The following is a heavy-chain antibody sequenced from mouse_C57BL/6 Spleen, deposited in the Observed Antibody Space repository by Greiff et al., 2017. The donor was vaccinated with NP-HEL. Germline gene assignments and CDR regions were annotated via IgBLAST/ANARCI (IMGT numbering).Heavy chain of an antibody. CDR1: GYAFSSSW. J-gene: IGHJ3*01. D-gene: IGHD2-5*01. V-gene: IGHV1-82*01. Sequence: QVQLQQSGPELVKPGASVTLSCKASGYAFSSSWMHWVKQRPGQGLEWIGRIYPGDGDTTYNGKFKGKATLTADKSSSTAYMQLSSLTSDDSSVYFCARSDSNYFAYWGQGTLVTVSA. CDR2: IYPGDGDT. CDR3: ARSDSNYFAY.